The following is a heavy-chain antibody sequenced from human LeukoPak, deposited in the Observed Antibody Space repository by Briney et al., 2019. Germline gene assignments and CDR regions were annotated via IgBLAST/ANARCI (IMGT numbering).Heavy chain of an antibody. D-gene: IGHD3-10*01. CDR3: VFEGRADAFDI. CDR2: ISYDGSNK. V-gene: IGHV3-30*03. J-gene: IGHJ3*02. Sequence: GRSLRLACAASGFTLSSYGMHWVRQAPGKGLEWVAVISYDGSNKYYADSVKGRFTISRDNSKNTLYLQMNSLRAEDTAVYYCVFEGRADAFDIWGQGTMVTVSS. CDR1: GFTLSSYG.